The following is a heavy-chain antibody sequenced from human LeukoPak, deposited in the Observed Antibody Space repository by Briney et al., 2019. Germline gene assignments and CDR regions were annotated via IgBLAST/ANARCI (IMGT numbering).Heavy chain of an antibody. D-gene: IGHD6-13*01. J-gene: IGHJ4*02. CDR2: IRYDGSDK. CDR3: AKSPYRGGSSWTEFDY. Sequence: PGGSLRLSCAAPGFTFSSYGIHWVRQAPGKGLEWVAFIRYDGSDKYYAEFVKGRFTISRDSSKNTVYLQMNSLRDEDTAVYYCAKSPYRGGSSWTEFDYWGQGTLVTVSS. CDR1: GFTFSSYG. V-gene: IGHV3-30*02.